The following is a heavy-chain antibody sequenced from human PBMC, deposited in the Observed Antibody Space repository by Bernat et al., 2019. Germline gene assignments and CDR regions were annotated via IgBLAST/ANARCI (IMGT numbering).Heavy chain of an antibody. D-gene: IGHD4-4*01. CDR2: IYYSGST. CDR1: GGSISSGGYY. V-gene: IGHV4-31*03. CDR3: AGEGAYSTPSEKYNWFDP. J-gene: IGHJ5*02. Sequence: QVQLQESGPGLVKPSQTLSLTCTVSGGSISSGGYYWSWIRQHPGRGLEWIGYIYYSGSTYYNPSLKSRVTISVDTSKNQFSLKLSSLTASDTAVYYCAGEGAYSTPSEKYNWFDPWGQGTLVTVSS.